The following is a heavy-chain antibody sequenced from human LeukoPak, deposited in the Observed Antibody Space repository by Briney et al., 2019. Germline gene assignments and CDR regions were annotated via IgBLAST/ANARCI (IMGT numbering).Heavy chain of an antibody. CDR1: GYTFTGYY. V-gene: IGHV1-2*02. CDR2: INPKSGGT. D-gene: IGHD3-10*02. J-gene: IGHJ4*02. CDR3: TRAPMF. Sequence: GASGKVSCKASGYTFTGYYLHWVRQAPGQGLEWMGCINPKSGGTIYAQKFQGRVTMTRDSSISIAYMEVSGLTSDDTAMYYCTRAPMFWGQGTLVTVSS.